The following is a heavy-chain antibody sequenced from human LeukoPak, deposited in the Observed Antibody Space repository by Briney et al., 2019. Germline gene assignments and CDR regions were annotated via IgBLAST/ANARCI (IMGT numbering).Heavy chain of an antibody. CDR2: FDPEDGET. D-gene: IGHD3-3*01. V-gene: IGHV1-24*01. CDR1: GYTLTELS. CDR3: ATISDFWSKPHDAFDI. J-gene: IGHJ3*02. Sequence: ASVKVSCKVSGYTLTELSMHWVRQAPGKGFEWMGGFDPEDGETIYAQKFQGRVTMTEDTSTDTAYMELSSLRSEDTAVYYCATISDFWSKPHDAFDIWGQGTMVTVSS.